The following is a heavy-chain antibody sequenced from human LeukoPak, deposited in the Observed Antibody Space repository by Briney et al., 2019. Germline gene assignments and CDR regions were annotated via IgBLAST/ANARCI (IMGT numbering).Heavy chain of an antibody. D-gene: IGHD3-22*01. CDR1: GGSISSGGYY. CDR3: ARGAHSSGYPFDY. V-gene: IGHV4-39*07. CDR2: IYYSGST. J-gene: IGHJ4*02. Sequence: PSETLSLTCTVSGGSISSGGYYWSWIRQHPGKGLEWIGSIYYSGSTYYNPSLKSRVTISVDTSKNQFSLKLSSVTAADTAVYYCARGAHSSGYPFDYWGQGTLVTVSS.